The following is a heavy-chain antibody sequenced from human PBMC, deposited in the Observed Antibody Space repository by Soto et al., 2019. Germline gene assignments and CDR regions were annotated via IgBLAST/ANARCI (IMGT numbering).Heavy chain of an antibody. D-gene: IGHD1-26*01. CDR2: IMPGSSHI. V-gene: IGHV3-48*01. Sequence: EVQLVESGGGLVQPGGSLRLTCAASGFTFSIYSMNWVRQAPGKGLEWVSYIMPGSSHIFYADSVKGRFTISRDNAKNTLYLQMNSLIAEDTAVYYCAIEKVGATSIRVFDIWGQGTMVTVSS. J-gene: IGHJ3*02. CDR1: GFTFSIYS. CDR3: AIEKVGATSIRVFDI.